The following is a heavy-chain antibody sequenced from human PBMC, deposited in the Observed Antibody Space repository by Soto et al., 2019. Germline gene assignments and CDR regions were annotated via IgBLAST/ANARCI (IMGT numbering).Heavy chain of an antibody. CDR1: GFTFSSYA. D-gene: IGHD6-13*01. CDR2: ISGSGGST. Sequence: GGSLRLSCAASGFTFSSYAMSWVRQAPGKGLEWVSAISGSGGSTYYADSVKGRFTISRDNSKNTLYLQMNSLRAEDTAVYYCAKASRFSSSWYGVDYYYYYGMDVWGQGTTVTVSS. V-gene: IGHV3-23*01. CDR3: AKASRFSSSWYGVDYYYYYGMDV. J-gene: IGHJ6*02.